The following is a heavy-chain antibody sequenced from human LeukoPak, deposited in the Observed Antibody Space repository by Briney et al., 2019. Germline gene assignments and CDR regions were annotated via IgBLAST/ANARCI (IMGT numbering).Heavy chain of an antibody. Sequence: VASVKVSCKASGGAFSSYAISWVRQAPGQGLEWMGGIIPIFGTANYAQKFQGRVTITADESTSTAYMELSSLRSEDTAVYYCARAGPLAAAGYWGQGTLVTVSS. CDR3: ARAGPLAAAGY. D-gene: IGHD6-13*01. CDR2: IIPIFGTA. V-gene: IGHV1-69*01. CDR1: GGAFSSYA. J-gene: IGHJ4*02.